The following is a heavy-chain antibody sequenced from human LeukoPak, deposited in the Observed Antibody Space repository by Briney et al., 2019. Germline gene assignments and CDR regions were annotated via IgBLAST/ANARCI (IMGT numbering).Heavy chain of an antibody. CDR3: ARLPAPPYYYGSGRGWFDP. J-gene: IGHJ5*02. CDR1: GGSFSGYY. CDR2: INHSGST. D-gene: IGHD3-10*01. Sequence: SETLSLTCAVYGGSFSGYYWSWIRQPPGKGLEWIGEINHSGSTNYNPSLKSRVTISVDTSKNQFSLKLSSVTAADTAVYHCARLPAPPYYYGSGRGWFDPWGQGTLVTVSS. V-gene: IGHV4-34*01.